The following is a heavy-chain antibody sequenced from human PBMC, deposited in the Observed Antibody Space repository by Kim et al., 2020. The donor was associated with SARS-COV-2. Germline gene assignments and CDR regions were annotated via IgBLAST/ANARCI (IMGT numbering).Heavy chain of an antibody. J-gene: IGHJ4*02. V-gene: IGHV4-31*02. CDR3: AVLLLWNLGGFDY. D-gene: IGHD3-10*01. Sequence: SNPSLKGRVTISVDTSKNQFSLKLSSVTAADTAVYYCAVLLLWNLGGFDYWGQGTLVTVSS.